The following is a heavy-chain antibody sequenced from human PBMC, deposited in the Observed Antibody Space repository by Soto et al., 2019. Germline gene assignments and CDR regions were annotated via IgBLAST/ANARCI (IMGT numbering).Heavy chain of an antibody. CDR2: IHPRGDH. CDR3: ARGQDSAKVAH. V-gene: IGHV4-34*01. J-gene: IGHJ4*02. D-gene: IGHD5-18*01. CDR1: GGSFSGYY. Sequence: QVQLHQWGAGLLKPSETLSLTCDVYGGSFSGYYWTWIRQPPGKGLGWIGEIHPRGDHDFSPSLASPLTISLDTSKKQCFLKLSSVTAADTAVYYCARGQDSAKVAHWGQGALITVSS.